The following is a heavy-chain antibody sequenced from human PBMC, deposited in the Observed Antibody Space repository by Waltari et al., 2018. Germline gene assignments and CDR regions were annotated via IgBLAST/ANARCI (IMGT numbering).Heavy chain of an antibody. J-gene: IGHJ5*02. CDR2: IHSSGST. CDR3: ARGAAAQNWFDP. V-gene: IGHV4-4*07. CDR1: GASISGDY. D-gene: IGHD2-2*01. Sequence: QVQLQESGPGLVKPSETLSLTCTVPGASISGDYWGWIRQPAGQGLEWIGRIHSSGSTNYNPSLKSRLTMSVDASKDQFSLRLSSVTAADTAVYYCARGAAAQNWFDPWGQGALVTVSS.